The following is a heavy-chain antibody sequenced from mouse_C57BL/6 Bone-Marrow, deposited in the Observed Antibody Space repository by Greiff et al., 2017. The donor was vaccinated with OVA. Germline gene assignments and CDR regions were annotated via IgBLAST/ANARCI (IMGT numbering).Heavy chain of an antibody. CDR3: ARRGAGTGYYFDY. Sequence: QVHVKQPGAELVRPGSSVKLSCKASGYTFTSYWMHWVKQRPIQGLEWIGNIDPSDSETHYNQKFKDKATLTVDKSSSTAYMQLSSLTSEDSAVYYCARRGAGTGYYFDYWGQGTTLTVSS. CDR1: GYTFTSYW. J-gene: IGHJ2*01. V-gene: IGHV1-52*01. CDR2: IDPSDSET. D-gene: IGHD3-3*01.